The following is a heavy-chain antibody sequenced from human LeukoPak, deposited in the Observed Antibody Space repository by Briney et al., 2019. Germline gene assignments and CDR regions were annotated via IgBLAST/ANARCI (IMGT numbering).Heavy chain of an antibody. CDR2: TYYRSKWYN. CDR1: GDSVSSNSAA. Sequence: SQTLSLTCAISGDSVSSNSAAWNWIRQSPSGGLEWLGRTYYRSKWYNDYAVSVKSRITINPDTSKNRFSLQLNSVTPEDTAVYYCVRARTVRDPYYYYGMDVWGQGTTVTVSS. D-gene: IGHD1-1*01. CDR3: VRARTVRDPYYYYGMDV. V-gene: IGHV6-1*01. J-gene: IGHJ6*02.